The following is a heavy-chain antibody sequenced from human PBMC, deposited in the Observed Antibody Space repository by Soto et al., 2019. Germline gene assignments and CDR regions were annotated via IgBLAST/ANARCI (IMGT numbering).Heavy chain of an antibody. D-gene: IGHD2-15*01. V-gene: IGHV3-73*02. Sequence: EVQLVESGGGLVQPGGSLKLSCAASGFTFSGSAMHWVRQASGKGLEWVGRIRSKPNNYATEYAASGKGRFTISRDDSKNTAYLQMNSLKTEDTAVYYCTRWAYSYAWHFDLWGRGTLVTVSS. CDR2: IRSKPNNYAT. CDR3: TRWAYSYAWHFDL. J-gene: IGHJ2*01. CDR1: GFTFSGSA.